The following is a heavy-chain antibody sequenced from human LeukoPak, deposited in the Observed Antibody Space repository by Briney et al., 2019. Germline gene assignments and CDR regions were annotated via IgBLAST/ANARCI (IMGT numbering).Heavy chain of an antibody. V-gene: IGHV3-23*01. CDR3: AKGRVGARRKINFFDY. CDR2: ISGIGGST. D-gene: IGHD1-26*01. J-gene: IGHJ4*02. Sequence: GGSLRLSCAASGFTFSSYAMSWVRQAPGKGLEWVSAISGIGGSTYYAGSVKGRFTISRDNSKNTLYLQMNSLRAEDTAVYYCAKGRVGARRKINFFDYWGQGTLVTVSS. CDR1: GFTFSSYA.